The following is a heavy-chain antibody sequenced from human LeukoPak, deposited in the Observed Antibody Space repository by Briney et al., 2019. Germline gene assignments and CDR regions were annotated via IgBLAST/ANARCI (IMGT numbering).Heavy chain of an antibody. Sequence: GGSLRLSCAASGVTFSSYCMSWVRQAPGKGLEWVANIKQYGSEKYYVDSVKGRFTISRDNAKNSLYLQMNSLRAEDTAVYYCAREYGDYLYYYGMDVWGQGTTVTVSS. D-gene: IGHD4-17*01. J-gene: IGHJ6*02. CDR2: IKQYGSEK. CDR1: GVTFSSYC. CDR3: AREYGDYLYYYGMDV. V-gene: IGHV3-7*01.